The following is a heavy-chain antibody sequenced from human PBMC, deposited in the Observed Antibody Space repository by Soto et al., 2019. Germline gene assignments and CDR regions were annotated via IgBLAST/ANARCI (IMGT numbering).Heavy chain of an antibody. J-gene: IGHJ6*02. V-gene: IGHV3-30*03. Sequence: GGSLRLSCAASGFTFGHYPMHWVGQAPGKGLEWVAVVSFDGSNKYYRDSVKGRFTISKDNGKNTLYLQMNDLRHEDTAVYYCARLPGPLVSVLYIYPVDARETPSDVDVWGQGTSVTVSS. D-gene: IGHD2-21*02. CDR1: GFTFGHYP. CDR3: ARLPGPLVSVLYIYPVDARETPSDVDV. CDR2: VSFDGSNK.